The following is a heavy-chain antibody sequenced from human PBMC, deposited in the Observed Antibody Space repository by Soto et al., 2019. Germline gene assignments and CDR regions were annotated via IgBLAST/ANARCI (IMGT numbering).Heavy chain of an antibody. D-gene: IGHD2-15*01. V-gene: IGHV4-59*11. CDR3: ARVVYCSGGSCYSGVHTYYYYYMDV. Sequence: PSELLSLTWTVAGGNSRSHYWSWILQQTGKGLEWIGYIYYSGSTNYNPSLKSRVTISVDTSKNQFSLKLSSVTAADTAVYYCARVVYCSGGSCYSGVHTYYYYYMDVWGKGTTVTVSS. CDR2: IYYSGST. J-gene: IGHJ6*03. CDR1: GGNSRSHY.